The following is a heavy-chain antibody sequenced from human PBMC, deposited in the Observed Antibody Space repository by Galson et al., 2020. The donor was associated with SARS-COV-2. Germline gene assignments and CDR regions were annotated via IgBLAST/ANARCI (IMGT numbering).Heavy chain of an antibody. CDR3: AREVLYGAGSYPPHYYYYYGMDV. Sequence: SEILSLTCTVSGGSISSGGYYWSWIRQHPGKGLEWIGYTYYSGSTYYNPSLKSRVTISVDTSKNQFSLKLSSVTAADTAVYYCAREVLYGAGSYPPHYYYYYGMDVWGQGTTVTVSS. J-gene: IGHJ6*02. V-gene: IGHV4-31*03. D-gene: IGHD3-10*01. CDR2: TYYSGST. CDR1: GGSISSGGYY.